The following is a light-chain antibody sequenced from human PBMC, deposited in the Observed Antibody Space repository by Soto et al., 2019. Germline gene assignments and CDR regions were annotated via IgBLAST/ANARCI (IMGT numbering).Light chain of an antibody. CDR3: QVWDTRSDHVI. Sequence: SYVLTQAPSVSVAPGQTARITCGGNNIGTKSVHWYQQRPGQAPIMVVYDDSDRPSGIPERFSGSNSGNTATLTISRVEAGDEADYFCQVWDTRSDHVIFGGGTKVTVL. CDR2: DDS. V-gene: IGLV3-21*02. J-gene: IGLJ2*01. CDR1: NIGTKS.